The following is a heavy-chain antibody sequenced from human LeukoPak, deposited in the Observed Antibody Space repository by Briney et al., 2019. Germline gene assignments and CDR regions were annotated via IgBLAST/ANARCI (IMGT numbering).Heavy chain of an antibody. Sequence: ASVKVSCKASGYTFTSYYIHWVRQAPRQGPEWLGWINPSSGGTDYAQKFQGRVTMTRDTSTNTAYMELTSLRSDDTAVYYCARLGSLGVTLVWGGPSRTTIDYWGQGTLVTVSS. CDR1: GYTFTSYY. V-gene: IGHV1-2*02. CDR2: INPSSGGT. J-gene: IGHJ4*02. D-gene: IGHD3-16*01. CDR3: ARLGSLGVTLVWGGPSRTTIDY.